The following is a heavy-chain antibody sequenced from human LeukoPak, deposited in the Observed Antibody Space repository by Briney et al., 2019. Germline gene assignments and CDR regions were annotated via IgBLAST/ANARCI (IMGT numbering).Heavy chain of an antibody. CDR1: AYTFTSHD. J-gene: IGHJ4*02. CDR3: ARVYSSGYDDY. D-gene: IGHD3-22*01. Sequence: ASVKVSCKAYAYTFTSHDINWVRQATGQGLEWMGWMNPNSGNTGYAQKFQGRVTMTSNTSISTAYMELSSLRSEDTAVYYCARVYSSGYDDYWGQGTLVTVSS. V-gene: IGHV1-8*01. CDR2: MNPNSGNT.